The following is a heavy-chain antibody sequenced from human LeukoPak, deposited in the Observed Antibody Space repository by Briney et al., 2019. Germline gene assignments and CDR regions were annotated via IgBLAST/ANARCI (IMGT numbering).Heavy chain of an antibody. CDR1: GFTFSNAW. CDR3: VRSLDY. Sequence: GGSLRLSCAASGFTFSNAWMNWVRQAPGKGLEWVSVITGSGGFTQYADSVKGRFTISRDNSKNTVYLQMNSLRVEDTALYYCVRSLDYWGQGTLVTVSS. J-gene: IGHJ4*02. V-gene: IGHV3-23*01. CDR2: ITGSGGFT.